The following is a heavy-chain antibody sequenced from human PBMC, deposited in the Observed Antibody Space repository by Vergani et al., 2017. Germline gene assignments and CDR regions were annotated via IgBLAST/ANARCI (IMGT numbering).Heavy chain of an antibody. CDR1: GFSLSNARMG. D-gene: IGHD5-12*01. CDR2: IFSNDEK. CDR3: ARIRYSGYDYYFDY. Sequence: QVTFKESGPVLVKPTETLTPTCTVSGFSLSNARMGVSWIRQPPGKALEWLAHIFSNDEKSYSTSLKSRLTISKDTSKSQVVLTMTNMDPVDTATYYCARIRYSGYDYYFDYWGQGTLVTVSS. J-gene: IGHJ4*02. V-gene: IGHV2-26*01.